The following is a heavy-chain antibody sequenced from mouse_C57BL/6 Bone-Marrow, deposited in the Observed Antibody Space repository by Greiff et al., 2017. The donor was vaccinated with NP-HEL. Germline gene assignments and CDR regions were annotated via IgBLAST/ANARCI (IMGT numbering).Heavy chain of an antibody. CDR2: IYPGSGNT. D-gene: IGHD1-1*01. CDR3: AREGLITTSRGYFDY. V-gene: IGHV1-76*01. CDR1: GYTFTDYY. J-gene: IGHJ2*01. Sequence: VQLKQSGAELVRPGASVKLSCKASGYTFTDYYINWVKQRPGQGLEWIARIYPGSGNTYYNEKFKGKATLTAEKSSSTAYMQLSSLTSEDSAVYFCAREGLITTSRGYFDYWGQGTTLTVSS.